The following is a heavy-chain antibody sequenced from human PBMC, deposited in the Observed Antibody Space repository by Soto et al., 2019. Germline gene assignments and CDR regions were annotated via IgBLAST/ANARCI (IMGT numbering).Heavy chain of an antibody. J-gene: IGHJ4*02. D-gene: IGHD3-9*01. CDR1: GDSINSDRYY. Sequence: SEPLSLTCSVSGDSINSDRYYWGWIRQPPGKGLEWIGSIYYRGNTYYNPSLQTRVTISLDKSKSQFSLKLNSVTAADSAMYFCARLEGLATISYYFDFWGQGALVTVSS. V-gene: IGHV4-39*01. CDR3: ARLEGLATISYYFDF. CDR2: IYYRGNT.